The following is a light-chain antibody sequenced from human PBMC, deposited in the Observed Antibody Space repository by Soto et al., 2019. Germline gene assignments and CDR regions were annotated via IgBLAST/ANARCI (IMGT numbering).Light chain of an antibody. CDR2: AAS. V-gene: IGKV1-27*01. CDR3: KNYKNDAMT. CDR1: QGISNY. Sequence: DIQMTQSPSSLSASVGDRVTITCRASQGISNYLAWYQKKPGKVPKLLIYAASTLQSGVPSRFSGSGSGTDFTLTISSLQPNDESTYDFKNYKNDAMTFGQRTKVDIK. J-gene: IGKJ1*01.